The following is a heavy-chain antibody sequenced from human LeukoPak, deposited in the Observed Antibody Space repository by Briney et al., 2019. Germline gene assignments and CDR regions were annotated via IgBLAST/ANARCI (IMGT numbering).Heavy chain of an antibody. V-gene: IGHV3-48*03. J-gene: IGHJ3*01. CDR2: ISSSGSTT. D-gene: IGHD3-10*01. Sequence: TGGSLRLSCAASGFTFSSYEMHWVRQAPGKGLEWVSYISSSGSTTNYADSVKGRFTISRDTAKNSLYLQMNSLRAEDTAVYYCARGLTTMAVWGQGTMVTVSS. CDR3: ARGLTTMAV. CDR1: GFTFSSYE.